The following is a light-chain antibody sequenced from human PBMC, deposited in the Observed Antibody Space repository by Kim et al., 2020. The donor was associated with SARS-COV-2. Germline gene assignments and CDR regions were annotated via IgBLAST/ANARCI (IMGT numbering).Light chain of an antibody. CDR3: NSRDSSGNHWV. CDR2: GKN. J-gene: IGLJ3*02. CDR1: RLRSYY. V-gene: IGLV3-19*01. Sequence: SSELTQDPAVSVALGQTVRITCQGDRLRSYYASWYQQKPGQAPVLVIYGKNNRPSGIPDRFSGSSSGNTASLTITGAQAGDEADYYCNSRDSSGNHWVFGGGTKLTVL.